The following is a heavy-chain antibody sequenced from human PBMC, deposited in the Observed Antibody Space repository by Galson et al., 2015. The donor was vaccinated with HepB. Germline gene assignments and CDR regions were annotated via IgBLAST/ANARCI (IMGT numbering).Heavy chain of an antibody. Sequence: SLRLSCAASGFTFSNAWMSWVRQAPGKGLEWVGRIKSKTDGGTTDYAAPVKGRFTISRDDSKNTLYLQMNSLRAEDTAVYYCAKEGYCSSTSCYTDYMDVWGKGTTVTVSS. CDR1: GFTFSNAW. D-gene: IGHD2-2*02. J-gene: IGHJ6*03. CDR2: IKSKTDGGTT. CDR3: AKEGYCSSTSCYTDYMDV. V-gene: IGHV3-15*01.